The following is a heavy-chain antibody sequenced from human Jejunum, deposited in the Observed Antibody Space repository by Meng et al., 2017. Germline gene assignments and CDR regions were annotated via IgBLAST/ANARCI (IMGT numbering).Heavy chain of an antibody. J-gene: IGHJ3*02. Sequence: ASVKVSCKASGYTFTDNHIYWMRQAPGQGLECMGWMDPNSAHTNYAQKFQGRVTMTRDTSISTAYMELSSLRSDDTAVYYCARKLGINAFNIWGQGTMVTVSS. CDR1: GYTFTDNH. CDR2: MDPNSAHT. CDR3: ARKLGINAFNI. V-gene: IGHV1-2*02. D-gene: IGHD7-27*01.